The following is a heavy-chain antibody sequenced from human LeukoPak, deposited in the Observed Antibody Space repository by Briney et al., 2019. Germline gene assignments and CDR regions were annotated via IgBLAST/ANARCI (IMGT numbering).Heavy chain of an antibody. D-gene: IGHD6-19*01. V-gene: IGHV1-46*01. J-gene: IGHJ4*02. CDR2: INPSGGST. Sequence: ASVKVSCKASGYTFTSYYMHWVRQAPGQGLEWMGIINPSGGSTSYAQRFQARVTMTTDTSTSTAYMELRSLRSDDTAVYYCARDHPGKEGPNSGWYPKVDYWGQGTLVTVSS. CDR3: ARDHPGKEGPNSGWYPKVDY. CDR1: GYTFTSYY.